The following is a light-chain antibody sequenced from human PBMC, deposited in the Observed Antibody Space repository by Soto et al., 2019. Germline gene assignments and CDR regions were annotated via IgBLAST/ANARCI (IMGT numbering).Light chain of an antibody. CDR1: QSISSY. Sequence: DIQMTQSPSSLSASVGDRVTITCRASQSISSYLNWYQQKPGKAPKLLIYAASSLQSGVPSRFSGSGSGTDSTLTISSLQPEDFATYYCQQSYSTPPRTFGGGTKVEIK. CDR3: QQSYSTPPRT. V-gene: IGKV1-39*01. CDR2: AAS. J-gene: IGKJ4*01.